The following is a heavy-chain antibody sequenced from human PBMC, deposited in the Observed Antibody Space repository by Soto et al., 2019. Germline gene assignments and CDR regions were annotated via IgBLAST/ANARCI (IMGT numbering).Heavy chain of an antibody. CDR2: IKQDGSEK. CDR1: GFTFSDYW. D-gene: IGHD2-15*01. J-gene: IGHJ4*01. V-gene: IGHV3-7*01. CDR3: ARGYCSGGTYYSPVSNFDC. Sequence: GGSLRLSCAASGFTFSDYWMSWVRQAPGKGLEWVANIKQDGSEKYYVDSVKGRFTISRDNAKNSLYPQMNSLRAEDTSFYYCARGYCSGGTYYSPVSNFDCCVHGSLVTVSS.